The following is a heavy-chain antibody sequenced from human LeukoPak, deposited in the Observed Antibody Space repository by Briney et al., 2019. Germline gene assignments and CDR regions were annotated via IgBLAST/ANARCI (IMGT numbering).Heavy chain of an antibody. CDR1: GYSFTSYW. Sequence: GESLKISCKGSGYSFTSYWIGWVRQMPGKGLEWMGIIHPGDSDTRYSPSFQGQVTISADKSISTAYLQWSSLKASDTAMYYCARHGMEWLSLPDVWGKGTTVTVSS. D-gene: IGHD3-3*01. V-gene: IGHV5-51*01. CDR3: ARHGMEWLSLPDV. J-gene: IGHJ6*04. CDR2: IHPGDSDT.